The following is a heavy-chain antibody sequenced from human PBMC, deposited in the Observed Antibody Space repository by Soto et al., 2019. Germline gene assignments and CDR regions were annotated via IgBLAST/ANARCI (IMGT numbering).Heavy chain of an antibody. CDR3: AKTHGDAYYCYGMDV. Sequence: GGSLRLSCAASGFTFSSYAMSWVRQAPGKGLEWVSAISGSGGSTYYADSVKGRFTISRDNSKNTLYLQMNSLRAEDTAVYYCAKTHGDAYYCYGMDVWGQGTTVTVSS. CDR2: ISGSGGST. V-gene: IGHV3-23*01. D-gene: IGHD4-17*01. CDR1: GFTFSSYA. J-gene: IGHJ6*02.